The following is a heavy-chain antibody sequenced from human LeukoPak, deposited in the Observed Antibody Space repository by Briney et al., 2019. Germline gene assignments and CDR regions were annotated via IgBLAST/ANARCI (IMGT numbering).Heavy chain of an antibody. V-gene: IGHV1-18*01. Sequence: ASVKVSCKASGYTFTSYGISWVRQAPGQGLEWMGWISAYNGNTNYAQKLQGRVTMTTDTSTSTAYMELRSLRSDDTAVYYCARPSARLYSSSWPRGGGDAFDIWGQGTMVTVSS. D-gene: IGHD6-13*01. CDR2: ISAYNGNT. CDR1: GYTFTSYG. CDR3: ARPSARLYSSSWPRGGGDAFDI. J-gene: IGHJ3*02.